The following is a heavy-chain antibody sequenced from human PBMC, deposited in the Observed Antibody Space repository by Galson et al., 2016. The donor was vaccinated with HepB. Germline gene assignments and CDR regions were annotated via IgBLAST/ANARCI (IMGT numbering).Heavy chain of an antibody. J-gene: IGHJ4*02. Sequence: SLRLSCAASGFTFSSYGMHRVRQAPGKGLEWVAVISYDGTDKYYADSVKGRFTISRDNSKNTLYLQMNSLRAEDTAVYYCAKEPYDFWSGYHFDYWGQGTLVTVSS. CDR3: AKEPYDFWSGYHFDY. V-gene: IGHV3-30*18. CDR1: GFTFSSYG. CDR2: ISYDGTDK. D-gene: IGHD3-3*01.